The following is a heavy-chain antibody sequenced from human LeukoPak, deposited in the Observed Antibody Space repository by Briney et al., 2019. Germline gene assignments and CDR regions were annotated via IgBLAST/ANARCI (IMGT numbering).Heavy chain of an antibody. CDR3: ASEYSDYYLDY. CDR1: GGSIRSDD. V-gene: IGHV4-59*08. J-gene: IGHJ4*02. Sequence: SETLSLTCTVCGGSIRSDDWSWIRQPPGKGLEWIGYIYYSGSTNYNPSLKSRVTISVDTSKNQFSLKLSSVTAADTAVYYCASEYSDYYLDYWGQGTLVTVSS. D-gene: IGHD5-12*01. CDR2: IYYSGST.